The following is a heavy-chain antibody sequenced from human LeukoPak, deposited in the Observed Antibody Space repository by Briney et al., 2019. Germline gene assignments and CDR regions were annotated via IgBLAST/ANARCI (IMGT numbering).Heavy chain of an antibody. CDR2: INPSGGST. D-gene: IGHD1-26*01. CDR1: GYTFTSYY. CDR3: ARDQGWELLRGIGAFDI. J-gene: IGHJ3*02. Sequence: ASVTVSCKASGYTFTSYYMHWVRQAPGQGLEWMGLINPSGGSTSYAQKFQGRVTMTRDMSTSTVYMELSSLRSEDTAVYYCARDQGWELLRGIGAFDIWGQGTMVTVSS. V-gene: IGHV1-46*01.